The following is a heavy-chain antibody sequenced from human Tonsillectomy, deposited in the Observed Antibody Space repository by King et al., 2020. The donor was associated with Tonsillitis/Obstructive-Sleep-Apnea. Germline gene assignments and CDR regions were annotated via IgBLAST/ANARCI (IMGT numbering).Heavy chain of an antibody. CDR1: GYTFTTYW. J-gene: IGHJ6*03. V-gene: IGHV5-51*01. D-gene: IGHD6-19*01. CDR3: ARLAGPKAPYYMDV. Sequence: DEQLVQSGAEVKKPGESLKISCQGSGYTFTTYWIGWVRQMPGKGLEWLAIIYPGDSDPRYSPSFEGQVTISVDKSISTAYLQWSSLKASDTAMYYCARLAGPKAPYYMDVWGKGTTVTVSS. CDR2: IYPGDSDP.